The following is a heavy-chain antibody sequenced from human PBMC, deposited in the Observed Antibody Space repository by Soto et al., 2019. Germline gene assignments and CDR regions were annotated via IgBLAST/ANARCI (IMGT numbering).Heavy chain of an antibody. CDR1: GGSISSYY. J-gene: IGHJ3*02. CDR3: ASSAYSNPRDAFDI. Sequence: QVQLQESGPGLVKPSETLSLTCTVSGGSISSYYWSWIRQPPGKGLEWIGYIYYSGSTNYNPSLTSRVTXXVXTXXSQFSLKLSSVTAADTAVYYCASSAYSNPRDAFDIWGQGTMVTVSS. CDR2: IYYSGST. V-gene: IGHV4-59*01. D-gene: IGHD4-4*01.